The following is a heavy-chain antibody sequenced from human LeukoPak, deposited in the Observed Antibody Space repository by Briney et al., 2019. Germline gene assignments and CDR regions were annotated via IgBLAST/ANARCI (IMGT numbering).Heavy chain of an antibody. V-gene: IGHV4-61*08. D-gene: IGHD2-8*02. J-gene: IGHJ1*01. Sequence: SETLSLTCAVSGGSISSGGYSWSWLRQPPGKGLEWIGYIYYSGSTNYNPSLKSRVTISVDTSKNQFSLKLSSVTAADTAVYYCARVSGGLEEYFQHWGQGTLVTVSS. CDR2: IYYSGST. CDR3: ARVSGGLEEYFQH. CDR1: GGSISSGGYS.